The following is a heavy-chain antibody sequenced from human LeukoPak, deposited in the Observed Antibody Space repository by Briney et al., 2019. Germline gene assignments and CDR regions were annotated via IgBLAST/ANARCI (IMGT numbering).Heavy chain of an antibody. J-gene: IGHJ4*02. V-gene: IGHV4-34*09. CDR2: IYYSGST. D-gene: IGHD6-19*01. Sequence: PSETLSLTCAVYGGSFSGYYWSWIRQPPGKGLEWIGYIYYSGSTYYNPSLKSRVTISVDTSKNQFSLKLSSVTAADTAVYYCARGYSSGLDYWGQGTLVTVSS. CDR1: GGSFSGYY. CDR3: ARGYSSGLDY.